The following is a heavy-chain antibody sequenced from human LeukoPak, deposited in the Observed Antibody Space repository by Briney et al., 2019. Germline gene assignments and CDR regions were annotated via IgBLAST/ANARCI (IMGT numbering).Heavy chain of an antibody. CDR3: ARDSRITMVRGFEEFDY. D-gene: IGHD3-10*01. Sequence: ASVKVSCKASGYTFTSYGISWVRQAPGQGLEWMGWISAYNGNTNYAQKLQGRVTMTTDTSTSTAYMELRSLRSDDTAVYYCARDSRITMVRGFEEFDYWGQGTLVTVSS. V-gene: IGHV1-18*01. CDR1: GYTFTSYG. CDR2: ISAYNGNT. J-gene: IGHJ4*02.